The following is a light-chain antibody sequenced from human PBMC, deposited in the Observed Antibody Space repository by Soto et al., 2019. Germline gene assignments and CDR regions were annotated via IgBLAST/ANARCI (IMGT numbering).Light chain of an antibody. CDR1: QSVSSDF. J-gene: IGKJ5*01. Sequence: EIVLTQSPGILSLSPGERATLSCRASQSVSSDFLAWYQQKPGQAPRLLIYGASTRATGIPDRFSGSGSETDFSLTISSLEPEDVALYYCQQYETSPIAFGQGTRRQTK. CDR2: GAS. V-gene: IGKV3-20*01. CDR3: QQYETSPIA.